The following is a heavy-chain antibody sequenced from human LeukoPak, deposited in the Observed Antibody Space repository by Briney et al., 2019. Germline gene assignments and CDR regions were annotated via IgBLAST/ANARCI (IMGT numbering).Heavy chain of an antibody. Sequence: GESLKISCKGSGYIFTNYWIGWVRQMPGKGLEWMGIIYPADSDTRYSPSFQGQVTISADKSISTAYLQWGSLKASDTAMYYCARLLGGDSRDYWGQGTLVTVSS. CDR1: GYIFTNYW. J-gene: IGHJ4*02. CDR3: ARLLGGDSRDY. D-gene: IGHD4-17*01. CDR2: IYPADSDT. V-gene: IGHV5-51*01.